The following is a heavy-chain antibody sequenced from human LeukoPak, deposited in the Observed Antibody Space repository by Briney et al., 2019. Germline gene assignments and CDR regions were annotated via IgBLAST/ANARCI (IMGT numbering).Heavy chain of an antibody. J-gene: IGHJ5*02. CDR2: FIPIFGPA. D-gene: IGHD1-7*01. Sequence: SVTVSCKASGGTFSSYGISWVRQAPGQGLEWMGGFIPIFGPATYAQKFQGRVTITADKSTSTAYMELSRLRSGDTAVYYSARDVGLELKNWFDPWGQGTLVTVSS. CDR1: GGTFSSYG. V-gene: IGHV1-69*06. CDR3: ARDVGLELKNWFDP.